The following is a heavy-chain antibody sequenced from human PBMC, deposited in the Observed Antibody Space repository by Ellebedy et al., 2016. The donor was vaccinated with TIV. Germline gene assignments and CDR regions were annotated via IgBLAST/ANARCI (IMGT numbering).Heavy chain of an antibody. Sequence: AASVKVSCKASGYTFTSYGISWVRQAPGQGLEWMGGMFPIFGTANYAQRFQGRLTLTADESTGSAYMELRSLRSEDTALYYCARAGEFGAVAAHYYGMDVWGQGTTVTVSS. V-gene: IGHV1-69*13. D-gene: IGHD3-16*01. CDR1: GYTFTSYG. J-gene: IGHJ6*02. CDR2: MFPIFGTA. CDR3: ARAGEFGAVAAHYYGMDV.